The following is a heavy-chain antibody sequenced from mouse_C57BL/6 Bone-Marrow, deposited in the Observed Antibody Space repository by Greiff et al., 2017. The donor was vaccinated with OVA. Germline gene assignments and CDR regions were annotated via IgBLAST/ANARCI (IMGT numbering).Heavy chain of an antibody. CDR1: GYSFTGYY. Sequence: EVQLQQSGPELVKPGASVKISCKASGYSFTGYYMNWVKQSPEKSLEWIGEINPSTGGTTYNQKFKAKATLTVDKSSSTAYMQLKSLTSEDSAVYYCARSDFDYYGSSYPYWGQGTLVTVSA. V-gene: IGHV1-42*01. J-gene: IGHJ3*01. CDR2: INPSTGGT. CDR3: ARSDFDYYGSSYPY. D-gene: IGHD1-1*01.